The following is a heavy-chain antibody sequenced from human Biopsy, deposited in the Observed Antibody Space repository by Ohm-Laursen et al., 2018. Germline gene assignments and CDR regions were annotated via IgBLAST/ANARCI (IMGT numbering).Heavy chain of an antibody. J-gene: IGHJ4*02. Sequence: SSVKVSCKASGYKFTSYGMSWVRQAPGQGFEWMGRISGYNGNTNYAQKFQGRITMTIDAATSTRYMDLRSLKSDDTAVYYCVRIAAAGWDDYWGQGTLVTVSS. CDR2: ISGYNGNT. V-gene: IGHV1-18*01. CDR3: VRIAAAGWDDY. CDR1: GYKFTSYG. D-gene: IGHD6-25*01.